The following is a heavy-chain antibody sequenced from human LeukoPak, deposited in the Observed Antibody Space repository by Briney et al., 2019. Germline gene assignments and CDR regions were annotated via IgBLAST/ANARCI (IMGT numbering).Heavy chain of an antibody. D-gene: IGHD2-21*02. J-gene: IGHJ6*03. CDR3: ARERSGVVVTSYYYYMDV. V-gene: IGHV3-7*01. CDR2: IKQDGSEK. Sequence: GSLRLSCAASGFTFSSYWMSWVRQAPGKGLEWVANIKQDGSEKYYVDSVKGRFTISRDNAKNSLYLQMNSLRAEDTAVYYCARERSGVVVTSYYYYMDVWGKGTTVTVSS. CDR1: GFTFSSYW.